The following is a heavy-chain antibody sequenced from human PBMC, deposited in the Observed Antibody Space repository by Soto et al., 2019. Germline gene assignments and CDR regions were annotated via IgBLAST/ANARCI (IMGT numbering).Heavy chain of an antibody. Sequence: GESLKISCKGSGYSFTSYWIGWVRQMPGEGLEWMGRIDPSNSNTNYGPSFQGHVTISVDKSISTAYLQWSSLKASDTAIYYCARHEFDYGGCDYWGQGTLVTVSS. J-gene: IGHJ4*02. CDR1: GYSFTSYW. D-gene: IGHD2-21*01. V-gene: IGHV5-10-1*01. CDR3: ARHEFDYGGCDY. CDR2: IDPSNSNT.